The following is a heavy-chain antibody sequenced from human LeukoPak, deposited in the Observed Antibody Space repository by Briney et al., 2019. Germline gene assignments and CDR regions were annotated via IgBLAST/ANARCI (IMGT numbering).Heavy chain of an antibody. Sequence: GGSLRLSCAASGFTVSSNYMSWVRQAPGKGLEWVAVIWYDGSDKYYADSVKGRFTISRDNSKNMLYLQMNSLRAEDTAVYSCARGPQYCSSVSCYSRKFDPWGQGTLVTVSS. J-gene: IGHJ5*02. CDR1: GFTVSSNY. D-gene: IGHD2-2*01. V-gene: IGHV3-33*08. CDR2: IWYDGSDK. CDR3: ARGPQYCSSVSCYSRKFDP.